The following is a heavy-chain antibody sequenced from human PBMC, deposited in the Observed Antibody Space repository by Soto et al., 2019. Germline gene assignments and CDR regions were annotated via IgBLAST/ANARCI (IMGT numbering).Heavy chain of an antibody. CDR1: GFTFSSYA. CDR3: VKDRRIAAAGYFDY. Sequence: EVQLVESGGGLVQPGGSLRLSCSASGFTFSSYAMHWVRQASGKGLEYVSAISSNGGSTYYADSVKGRFTISRDNSKNTLYLQMSSLRAEDTAVYYCVKDRRIAAAGYFDYWGQGTLVTVSS. V-gene: IGHV3-64D*06. D-gene: IGHD6-13*01. J-gene: IGHJ4*02. CDR2: ISSNGGST.